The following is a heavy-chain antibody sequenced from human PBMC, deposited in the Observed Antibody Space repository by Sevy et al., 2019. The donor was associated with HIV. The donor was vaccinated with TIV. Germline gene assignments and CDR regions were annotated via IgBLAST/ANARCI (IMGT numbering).Heavy chain of an antibody. CDR3: ARDGSGYSNYYYYYMDV. CDR1: GFTFDDYG. CDR2: INWNGSRT. J-gene: IGHJ6*03. Sequence: GGSLRLSCAASGFTFDDYGMSWVRQAPGKGLEWVSAINWNGSRTTYADSVKGRFTISRDNAKKSVYLQMNSLRAEATALYYCARDGSGYSNYYYYYMDVWGKGTTVTVSS. D-gene: IGHD3-22*01. V-gene: IGHV3-20*04.